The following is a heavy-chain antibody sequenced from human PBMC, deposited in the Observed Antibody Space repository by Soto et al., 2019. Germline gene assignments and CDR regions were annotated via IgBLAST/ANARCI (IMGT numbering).Heavy chain of an antibody. CDR1: GFTFSSYG. V-gene: IGHV3-30*18. Sequence: QVQLVESGGGVVQPGRSLRLSCAASGFTFSSYGMHWVRQAPGKGLEWVAVISYHGSNKYYADSVKGRFTISRDNSKNTLYLQMTSLRAEDTAVYYCAKDLLRPGRAYGMDVWGQGTTVTVSS. J-gene: IGHJ6*02. CDR3: AKDLLRPGRAYGMDV. CDR2: ISYHGSNK. D-gene: IGHD6-25*01.